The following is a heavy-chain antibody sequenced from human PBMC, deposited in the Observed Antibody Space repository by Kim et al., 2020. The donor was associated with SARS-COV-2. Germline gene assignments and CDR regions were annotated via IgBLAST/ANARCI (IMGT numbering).Heavy chain of an antibody. CDR1: GFTFSDYY. D-gene: IGHD3-9*01. CDR2: ISSSSSYT. J-gene: IGHJ2*01. CDR3: ARGGPLRYFDWLAIDWYFDL. Sequence: GGSLRLSCAASGFTFSDYYMSWIRQAPGKGLEWVSYISSSSSYTNYADSVKGRFTISRDNAKNSLYLQMNSLRAEDTAVYYCARGGPLRYFDWLAIDWYFDLWGRGTLVTVSS. V-gene: IGHV3-11*05.